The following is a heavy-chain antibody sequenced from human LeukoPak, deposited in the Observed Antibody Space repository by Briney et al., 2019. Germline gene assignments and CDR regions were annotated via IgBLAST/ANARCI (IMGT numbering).Heavy chain of an antibody. CDR3: AREPIAAAGTGSAFDI. J-gene: IGHJ3*02. CDR2: ISRSGSTK. V-gene: IGHV3-11*01. CDR1: GFTFSDYN. D-gene: IGHD6-13*01. Sequence: PGGSLRLSCAASGFTFSDYNMRWIRQAPGKGLEWVSSISRSGSTKYYADSVKGRFTISRDNAKNSLFLQMNSLRAEDTAVYYCAREPIAAAGTGSAFDIWGQGTMVTVSS.